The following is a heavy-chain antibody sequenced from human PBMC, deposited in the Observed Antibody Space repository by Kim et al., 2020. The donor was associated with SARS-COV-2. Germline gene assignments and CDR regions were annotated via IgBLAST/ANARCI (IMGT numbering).Heavy chain of an antibody. CDR3: ARDIISRYVWGSYRYTELGY. Sequence: SVKVSCKASGGTFSSYAISWVRQAPGQGLEWMGGIIPIFGTANYAQKFQGRVTITADESTSTAYMELSSLRSEDTAVYYCARDIISRYVWGSYRYTELGYWGQGTLVTVSS. CDR2: IIPIFGTA. CDR1: GGTFSSYA. V-gene: IGHV1-69*13. J-gene: IGHJ4*02. D-gene: IGHD3-16*02.